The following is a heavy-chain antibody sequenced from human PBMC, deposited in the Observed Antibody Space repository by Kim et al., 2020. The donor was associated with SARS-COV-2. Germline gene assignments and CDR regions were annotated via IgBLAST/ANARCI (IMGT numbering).Heavy chain of an antibody. Sequence: GESLKISCKGSGYSFTSYWIGWVRQMPGKGLEWMGIIHPGDSDTRYSPSFQGQVTNLADKSISTAYLQWSSLKASGTAMYYCARHSGGSGSYNYWGHGTLVSGSS. J-gene: IGHJ4*01. CDR1: GYSFTSYW. V-gene: IGHV5-51*01. CDR3: ARHSGGSGSYNY. D-gene: IGHD3-10*01. CDR2: IHPGDSDT.